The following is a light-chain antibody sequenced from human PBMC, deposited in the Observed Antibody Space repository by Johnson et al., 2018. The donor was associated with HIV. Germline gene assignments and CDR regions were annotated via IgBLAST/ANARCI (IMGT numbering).Light chain of an antibody. J-gene: IGLJ1*01. CDR3: GTWDNSLSAYV. V-gene: IGLV1-51*01. Sequence: QSVLTQSPSVSAAPGQKVTITCSGSSSNIGNNYVSWYQQLPGTAAKLLIYDNTKRPSGIPDRFSGVKSGTSATLCITGLQTGDEADYYCGTWDNSLSAYVFGTGTKVTVL. CDR2: DNT. CDR1: SSNIGNNY.